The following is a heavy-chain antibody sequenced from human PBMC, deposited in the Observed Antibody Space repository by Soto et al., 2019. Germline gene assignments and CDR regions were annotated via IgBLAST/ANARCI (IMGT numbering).Heavy chain of an antibody. Sequence: ASVKVYFKASGSTFTIYGSSWVRQAPGQGREWIAWISAYNGNTKYAQKLQGRVTMTTEASTSTASMELRSLRSDGTAVYYFARIIGSYSSSFRNPTAPYGMDVSGQGTTVTVSS. D-gene: IGHD6-6*01. CDR3: ARIIGSYSSSFRNPTAPYGMDV. J-gene: IGHJ6*02. CDR2: ISAYNGNT. CDR1: GSTFTIYG. V-gene: IGHV1-18*01.